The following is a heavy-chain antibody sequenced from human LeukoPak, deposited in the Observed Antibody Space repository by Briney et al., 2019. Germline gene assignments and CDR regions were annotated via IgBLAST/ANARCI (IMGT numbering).Heavy chain of an antibody. V-gene: IGHV3-9*03. CDR1: GFTCDDYA. CDR3: AKARYSGYADAFDI. J-gene: IGHJ3*02. D-gene: IGHD5-12*01. CDR2: ISWNSGSI. Sequence: PGGSLRLSCAASGFTCDDYAMHWVRQAPGKGLEGVSGISWNSGSIGYADSVKGRFTISRDNAKNSLYLQMNSLRAEDMALYYCAKARYSGYADAFDIWGQGTMVTVSS.